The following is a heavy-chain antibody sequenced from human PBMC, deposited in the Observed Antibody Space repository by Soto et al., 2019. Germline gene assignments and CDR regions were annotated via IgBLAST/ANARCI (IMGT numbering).Heavy chain of an antibody. V-gene: IGHV1-8*01. Sequence: QVQLVQSGAEVKKPGASVKVSCKASGYTFTSYDINWVRQATGQGLEWMGWMNPNSGNTGYAQKFHGRVTMTRNTSISTDYMELSILRSDDTAEYYCARGLGYSSSSIEGYWGQGTLVTVSS. CDR2: MNPNSGNT. J-gene: IGHJ4*02. CDR1: GYTFTSYD. CDR3: ARGLGYSSSSIEGY. D-gene: IGHD6-6*01.